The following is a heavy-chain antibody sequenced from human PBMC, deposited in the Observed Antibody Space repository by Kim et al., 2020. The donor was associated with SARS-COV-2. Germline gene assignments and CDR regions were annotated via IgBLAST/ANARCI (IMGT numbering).Heavy chain of an antibody. CDR3: ARVIGYCSSTSCYEYFQH. D-gene: IGHD2-2*01. J-gene: IGHJ1*01. CDR2: MNPNSGNT. Sequence: ASVKVSCKASGYTFTSYDINWVRQATGQGLEWMGWMNPNSGNTGYAQKFQGRVTMTRNTSISTAYMELSSLRSEDTAVYYCARVIGYCSSTSCYEYFQHWGQGTLVTVSS. CDR1: GYTFTSYD. V-gene: IGHV1-8*01.